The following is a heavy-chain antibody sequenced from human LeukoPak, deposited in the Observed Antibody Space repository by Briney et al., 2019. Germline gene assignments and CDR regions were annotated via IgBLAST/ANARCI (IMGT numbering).Heavy chain of an antibody. CDR1: GFTFDDYA. V-gene: IGHV3-9*01. CDR3: AKDPRRSRYSNYDPYYYYYMDV. J-gene: IGHJ6*03. D-gene: IGHD4-11*01. CDR2: ISWNSGSI. Sequence: GGSLRLSCAASGFTFDDYAMHWVRQAPGKGLEWVSGISWNSGSIGYADSVKGRFTISRDNAKNSLYLQMNSLRAEDTALYYCAKDPRRSRYSNYDPYYYYYMDVWGKGTTVTVSS.